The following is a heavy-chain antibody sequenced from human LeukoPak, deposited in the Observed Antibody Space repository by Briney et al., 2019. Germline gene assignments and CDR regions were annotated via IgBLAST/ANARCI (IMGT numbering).Heavy chain of an antibody. CDR1: GFTFSSYA. V-gene: IGHV3-23*01. Sequence: GGSLRLSCAASGFTFSSYAMSWVRQAPGEGLEWVSAISGSGGSTYYADSVKGRFTISIDNSKNKLYLQMNSLRAEDTAVYYCAKVGITMVRGAVDAFDIWGQGTMVTVSS. CDR2: ISGSGGST. D-gene: IGHD3-10*01. CDR3: AKVGITMVRGAVDAFDI. J-gene: IGHJ3*02.